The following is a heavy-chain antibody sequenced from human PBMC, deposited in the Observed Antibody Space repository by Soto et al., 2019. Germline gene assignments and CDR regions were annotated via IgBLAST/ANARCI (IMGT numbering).Heavy chain of an antibody. CDR2: MYYSGST. CDR1: GGSIISTTYY. Sequence: QLQLQESGPGLVKPSETLSLTCTVSGGSIISTTYYWGWIRQPPGKGLEWIGSMYYSGSTNYNPSLKGRVTISVDTSKNQFSLKLSSVTAADTAVYYCASENGDYTYDYWGQGTLVTVSS. CDR3: ASENGDYTYDY. D-gene: IGHD4-17*01. V-gene: IGHV4-39*01. J-gene: IGHJ4*02.